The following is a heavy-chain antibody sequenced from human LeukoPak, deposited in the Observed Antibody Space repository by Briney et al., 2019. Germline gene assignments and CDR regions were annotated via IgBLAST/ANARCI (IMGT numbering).Heavy chain of an antibody. D-gene: IGHD3-3*01. Sequence: SETLSLTCNVSGGSIISSSYFWGWIRQPPGKGLEWIATIYYTGVAYYNPSPRSRATISMDTSKNHFSLNLSSVTAADTAVYYCARRQYNFWSGIDYWGQGTLVTVSS. CDR1: GGSIISSSYF. CDR3: ARRQYNFWSGIDY. CDR2: IYYTGVA. V-gene: IGHV4-39*02. J-gene: IGHJ4*02.